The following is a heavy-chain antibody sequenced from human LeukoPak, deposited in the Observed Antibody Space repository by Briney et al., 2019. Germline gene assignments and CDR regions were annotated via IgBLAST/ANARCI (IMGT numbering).Heavy chain of an antibody. CDR2: IYYSGST. Sequence: SETLSLTCTVSGGSISSYYWSWIRQPPGKGLEWIGYIYYSGSTNYNPSLKSRVTISVDRSKNQFSLKLSSVTAADTAVYYCARIQVGATHFDYWGQGTLVTVSS. CDR1: GGSISSYY. J-gene: IGHJ4*02. D-gene: IGHD1-26*01. V-gene: IGHV4-59*12. CDR3: ARIQVGATHFDY.